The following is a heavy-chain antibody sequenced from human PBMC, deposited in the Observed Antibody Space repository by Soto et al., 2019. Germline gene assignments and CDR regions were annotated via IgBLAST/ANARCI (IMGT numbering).Heavy chain of an antibody. CDR2: XSGSGGST. D-gene: IGHD3-10*01. CDR1: GFTFSSYA. Sequence: EVQLLESGGGLVQPGGSLRLSCAASGFTFSSYAMSWVRQAPGXGXXXXXAXSGSGGSTYYADSVKGRFTISRDNSKNTLYLQMNSLRAEDTAVYYCAKDGGXDGHSXXGNDAFDIWGQGTMVTVSS. V-gene: IGHV3-23*01. CDR3: AKDGGXDGHSXXGNDAFDI. J-gene: IGHJ3*02.